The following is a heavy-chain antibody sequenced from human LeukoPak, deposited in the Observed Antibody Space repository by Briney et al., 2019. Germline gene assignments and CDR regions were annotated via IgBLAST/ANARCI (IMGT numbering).Heavy chain of an antibody. CDR1: GYTLTELS. CDR3: AITRPYYYDSSGYYCDY. V-gene: IGHV1-24*01. D-gene: IGHD3-22*01. CDR2: FDPEDGET. Sequence: ASVTLSFKVSGYTLTELSMHWVRQAPGKGLEWMGGFDPEDGETIYAQKFQGRVTMTEDTSTDTDYMELSSLRSEDTAVYYCAITRPYYYDSSGYYCDYWGQGTLVTVSS. J-gene: IGHJ4*02.